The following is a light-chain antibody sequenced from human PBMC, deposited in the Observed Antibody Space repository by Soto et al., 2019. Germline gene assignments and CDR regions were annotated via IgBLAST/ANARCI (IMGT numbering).Light chain of an antibody. CDR1: QDISSW. J-gene: IGKJ1*01. CDR3: LQASSFPST. V-gene: IGKV1-12*02. Sequence: DIQMTQSPSSVSASVGDRVTMTCRASQDISSWLVWYQQKPGKAPKLLIYAASSLQSGVPSRFSGSGSRTDCSLTLSSLRPEDFATRQCLQASSFPSTLGQGTKVETK. CDR2: AAS.